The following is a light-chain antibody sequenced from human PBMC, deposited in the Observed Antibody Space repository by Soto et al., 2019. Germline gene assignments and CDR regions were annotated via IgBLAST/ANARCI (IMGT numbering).Light chain of an antibody. CDR1: QSISRY. CDR2: AAS. CDR3: QQSYSAAPYT. J-gene: IGKJ2*01. V-gene: IGKV1-39*01. Sequence: DIQMTQSPSSLSASVGDRVTITCRASQSISRYLNWYQHRPGGGPKLLIYAASTLASGVPSRFSGSGSGTDFTLTISSLQPEDIATYYCQQSYSAAPYTFGQGTKVEI.